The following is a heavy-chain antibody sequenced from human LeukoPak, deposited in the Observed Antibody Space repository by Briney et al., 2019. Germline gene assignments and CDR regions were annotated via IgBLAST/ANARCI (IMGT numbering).Heavy chain of an antibody. J-gene: IGHJ4*02. D-gene: IGHD3-22*01. Sequence: PGGSLRLSCAASGFTVSSNYMSWIRQAPGKGLEWVSYISSSGSTIYYADSVKGRFTISRDNAKNSLYLQMNSLRAEDTAVYYCARDYDSSGYYYLDYWGQGTLVTVSS. V-gene: IGHV3-11*04. CDR3: ARDYDSSGYYYLDY. CDR1: GFTVSSNY. CDR2: ISSSGSTI.